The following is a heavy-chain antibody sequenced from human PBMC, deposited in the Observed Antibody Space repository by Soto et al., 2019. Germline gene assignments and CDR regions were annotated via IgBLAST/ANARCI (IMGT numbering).Heavy chain of an antibody. CDR3: ARRSVSSFNWFDP. J-gene: IGHJ5*02. D-gene: IGHD2-15*01. CDR2: ISAGNGNT. CDR1: GYTFTNYA. Sequence: ASVKVSCKASGYTFTNYAIHWVRQAPGQRLEWMGWISAGNGNTKYSQKFQGRVTMTRDTSASTAYMELSSLRSDDTAVYYCARRSVSSFNWFDPWGQGTLVTVSS. V-gene: IGHV1-3*01.